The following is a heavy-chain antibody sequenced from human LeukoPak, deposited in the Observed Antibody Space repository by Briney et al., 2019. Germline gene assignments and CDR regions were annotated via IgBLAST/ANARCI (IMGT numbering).Heavy chain of an antibody. J-gene: IGHJ4*02. D-gene: IGHD3-10*01. CDR1: GFTVNSNY. CDR3: ARDRLGYYFDY. Sequence: GGSLRLSCAASGFTVNSNYMSWVRQAPGKGLEWVSVIYSGGSTYYADSVKGRFTISRDNSKNTLYLQMNSLRAEDTAVYYCARDRLGYYFDYWGQGTLVTVSS. V-gene: IGHV3-53*01. CDR2: IYSGGST.